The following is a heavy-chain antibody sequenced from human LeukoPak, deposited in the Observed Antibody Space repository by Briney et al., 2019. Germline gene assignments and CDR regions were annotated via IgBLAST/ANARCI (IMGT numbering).Heavy chain of an antibody. CDR2: MNPNSGNT. V-gene: IGHV1-8*01. CDR3: ARGLRYYGSGSYFRAWEYYYYMDV. J-gene: IGHJ6*03. D-gene: IGHD3-10*01. CDR1: GYTFTSYD. Sequence: ASVKVSCKASGYTFTSYDINWVRQATGQGLEWMGWMNPNSGNTGYAQKFQGRVTMTRNTSISTAYMELSSLRSEDTAVYYCARGLRYYGSGSYFRAWEYYYYMDVWGKGTTVTISS.